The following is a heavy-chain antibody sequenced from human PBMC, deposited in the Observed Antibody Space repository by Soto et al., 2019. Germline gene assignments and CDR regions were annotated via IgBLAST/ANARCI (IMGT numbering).Heavy chain of an antibody. Sequence: GGSLRLSCAASGFTFSDYYMSWIRQAPGKGLEWVSYISSSSSHTNYADSVKGRFTISRDNSKNTLYLQMNSLRAEDTAVYYCARGVTSGGNSYYYYYGMDVWGQGTTVTVSS. J-gene: IGHJ6*02. D-gene: IGHD2-21*02. CDR3: ARGVTSGGNSYYYYYGMDV. V-gene: IGHV3-11*06. CDR1: GFTFSDYY. CDR2: ISSSSSHT.